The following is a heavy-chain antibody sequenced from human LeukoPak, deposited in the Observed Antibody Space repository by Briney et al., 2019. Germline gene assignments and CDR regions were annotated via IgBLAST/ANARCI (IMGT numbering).Heavy chain of an antibody. D-gene: IGHD3-22*01. Sequence: ASVKVSCKASGGTFSSYAISWVRQAPGQGLEWMGRTIPILGIPNYAQKFQGRVTITADKSTTTAYMELSSLRSEDTAVYYCARVSYYDSSGYPEYFHHWGQGTLVTVSS. CDR1: GGTFSSYA. J-gene: IGHJ1*01. CDR2: TIPILGIP. CDR3: ARVSYYDSSGYPEYFHH. V-gene: IGHV1-69*04.